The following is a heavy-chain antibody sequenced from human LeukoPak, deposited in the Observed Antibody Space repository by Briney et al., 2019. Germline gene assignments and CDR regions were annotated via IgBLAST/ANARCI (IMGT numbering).Heavy chain of an antibody. CDR2: ISWNSGSI. Sequence: GGSLRLSCAASGFTFSSYAMSWVRQAPGKGLEWVSGISWNSGSIGYADSVKGRFTISRDNAKNSLYLQMNSLRAEGTALYYCAKDKRRLQLWLNYFDYWGQGTLVTVSS. J-gene: IGHJ4*02. CDR3: AKDKRRLQLWLNYFDY. CDR1: GFTFSSYA. V-gene: IGHV3-9*01. D-gene: IGHD5-18*01.